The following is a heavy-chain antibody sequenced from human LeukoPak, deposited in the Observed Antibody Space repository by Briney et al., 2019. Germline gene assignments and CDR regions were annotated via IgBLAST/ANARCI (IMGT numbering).Heavy chain of an antibody. Sequence: SETLSLTCTVSGGSISSYYWSWIRQPPGKGLEWIGYIYYSGSTNYNPSLKSRVTISVDTSKNQFSLKLSSVTAADTALYYCTSSGVDFWSGYRDYWGQGTLVTVSS. CDR1: GGSISSYY. D-gene: IGHD3-3*01. J-gene: IGHJ4*02. CDR3: TSSGVDFWSGYRDY. CDR2: IYYSGST. V-gene: IGHV4-59*01.